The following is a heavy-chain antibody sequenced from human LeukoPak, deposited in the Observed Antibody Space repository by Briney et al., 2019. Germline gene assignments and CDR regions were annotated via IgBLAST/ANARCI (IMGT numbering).Heavy chain of an antibody. Sequence: GGSLRLSCAASRFTFDDYGMSWVRQAPGKGLEWVSGINWNGGSTGYADSVKGRFTISRDNAKNSLYLQMNSLRAEDTALYYCARDGLRFLEWLEGSLYYYMDVWGKGTTVTVSS. D-gene: IGHD3-3*01. V-gene: IGHV3-20*04. CDR3: ARDGLRFLEWLEGSLYYYMDV. CDR2: INWNGGST. J-gene: IGHJ6*03. CDR1: RFTFDDYG.